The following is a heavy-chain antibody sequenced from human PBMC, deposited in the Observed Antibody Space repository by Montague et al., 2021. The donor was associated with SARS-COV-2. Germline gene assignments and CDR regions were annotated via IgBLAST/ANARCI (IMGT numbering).Heavy chain of an antibody. CDR3: ARGWGGTYSDDAFDI. Sequence: TLSLTCSVSGGSIRSGGYSWSWIRQPPGKGLEWIGYFYHSGSIYYNPSLKSRVTISVDRSKNHFSLKLTSVTAADTAVYYCARGWGGTYSDDAFDIWGQGTMVTVFS. D-gene: IGHD1-26*01. J-gene: IGHJ3*02. CDR2: FYHSGSI. CDR1: GGSIRSGGYS. V-gene: IGHV4-30-2*01.